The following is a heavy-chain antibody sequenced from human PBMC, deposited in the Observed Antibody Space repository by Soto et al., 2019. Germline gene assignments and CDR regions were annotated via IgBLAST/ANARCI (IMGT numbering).Heavy chain of an antibody. CDR1: GYTFTGYY. V-gene: IGHV1-2*04. Sequence: ASVKVSCKASGYTFTGYYIHWVRLAPGQGLEWMGWINPNSGGTNYAQKFQGWVTMTRDTSIRTAYMELRRLRSDDTAVYYCARTILLWFGEPSHGMDVWGQGTTVTVSS. D-gene: IGHD3-10*01. CDR2: INPNSGGT. J-gene: IGHJ6*02. CDR3: ARTILLWFGEPSHGMDV.